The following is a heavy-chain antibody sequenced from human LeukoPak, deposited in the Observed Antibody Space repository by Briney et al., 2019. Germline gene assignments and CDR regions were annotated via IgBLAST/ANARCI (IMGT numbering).Heavy chain of an antibody. V-gene: IGHV4-39*07. CDR1: GGSISSITYY. D-gene: IGHD6-6*01. J-gene: IGHJ4*01. CDR3: ATGTGMTPRPVDY. Sequence: SETLSLTCKVSGGSISSITYYWGWIRQPPGKGPEWIGSVYYSGTTSYNPSLKSRVTISLDTSRTQVSLNVSSVTAADTAVYFCATGTGMTPRPVDYWGQGTLVTVSS. CDR2: VYYSGTT.